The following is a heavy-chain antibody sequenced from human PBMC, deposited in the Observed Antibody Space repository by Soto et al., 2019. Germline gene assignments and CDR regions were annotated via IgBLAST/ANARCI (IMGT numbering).Heavy chain of an antibody. V-gene: IGHV4-61*01. CDR2: IYYTGTS. CDR1: GASVSSGSYY. Sequence: QVELQESGPGLVKPSETLSLTCKVSGASVSSGSYYWSWIRQPPGKGLEWIGYIYYTGTSDYNLSIKSRVTISIDTSKNQISLNLNSVTAADTAVYYCARALSTNEGWFDPWGQGRLVTVSS. CDR3: ARALSTNEGWFDP. J-gene: IGHJ5*02. D-gene: IGHD2-8*01.